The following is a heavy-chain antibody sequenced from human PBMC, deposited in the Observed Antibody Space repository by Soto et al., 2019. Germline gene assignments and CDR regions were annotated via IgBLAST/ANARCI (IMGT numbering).Heavy chain of an antibody. CDR1: GGTFSSYA. Sequence: ASVKVSCKASGGTFSSYAISWVRQAPGQGLEWMGGIIPIFGTANYAQKFQGRVTITADESTSTAYMELSSLRSEDTAVYYCASAXVSNYYGSSGYLNWFDPWGQGTLFTVSS. J-gene: IGHJ5*02. CDR3: ASAXVSNYYGSSGYLNWFDP. CDR2: IIPIFGTA. D-gene: IGHD3-22*01. V-gene: IGHV1-69*13.